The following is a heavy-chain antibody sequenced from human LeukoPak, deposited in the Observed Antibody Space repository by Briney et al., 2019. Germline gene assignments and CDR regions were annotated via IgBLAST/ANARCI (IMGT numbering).Heavy chain of an antibody. Sequence: PGGSLRLSCAASGFTFSSYGMHWVRQAPGKGLEWMGGFDPEDGETIYAQKFQGRVTMTEDTSTDTAYMELSSLRSEDTAVYYCATDLIGTDLLDYWGQGTLVTVSS. CDR2: FDPEDGET. CDR3: ATDLIGTDLLDY. CDR1: GFTFSSYG. D-gene: IGHD2-21*01. J-gene: IGHJ4*02. V-gene: IGHV1-24*01.